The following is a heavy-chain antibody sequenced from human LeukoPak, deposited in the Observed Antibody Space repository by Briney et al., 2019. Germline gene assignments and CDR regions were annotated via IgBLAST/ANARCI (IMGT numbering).Heavy chain of an antibody. D-gene: IGHD3-22*01. V-gene: IGHV1-18*04. Sequence: ASVKVSCKASGYTFTGYYIHWVRQAPGQGLEWMGWISAYNGNTNYAQKLQGRVTMTTDTSTSTAYMELRSLRSDDTAVYYCARVRLYYDSSGYYYQDYFDYWGQGTLVTVSS. CDR1: GYTFTGYY. CDR2: ISAYNGNT. CDR3: ARVRLYYDSSGYYYQDYFDY. J-gene: IGHJ4*02.